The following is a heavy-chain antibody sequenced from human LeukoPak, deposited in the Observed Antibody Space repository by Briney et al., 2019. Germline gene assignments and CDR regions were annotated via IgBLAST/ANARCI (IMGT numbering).Heavy chain of an antibody. CDR1: GYSFTSYW. D-gene: IGHD4-23*01. CDR3: ARQQTVGGKAPLAHYYYYGMAV. Sequence: GESLKISCKGSGYSFTSYWIGWGRQMPGKGLEWMGIIYPGDSDTRYSPSFQGQVTISADKSISTAYLQWSSLKASDTAMYYCARQQTVGGKAPLAHYYYYGMAVWGQGTTVTVSS. CDR2: IYPGDSDT. J-gene: IGHJ6*02. V-gene: IGHV5-51*01.